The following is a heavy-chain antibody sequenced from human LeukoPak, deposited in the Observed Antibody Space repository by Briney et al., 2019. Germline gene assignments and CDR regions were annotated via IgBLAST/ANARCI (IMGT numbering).Heavy chain of an antibody. CDR2: TYYRSKWYY. CDR1: RDSVSSINGA. J-gene: IGHJ4*02. D-gene: IGHD6-19*01. V-gene: IGHV6-1*01. Sequence: SQTLSLTCAISRDSVSSINGAWNWIRQSPSGGLEWLGRTYYRSKWYYDYAVSLQGRITINPDTSRNQFSLQLTSVTPEDTAVYFCARDVGNTGWYTVDYWGQGTLVTVSS. CDR3: ARDVGNTGWYTVDY.